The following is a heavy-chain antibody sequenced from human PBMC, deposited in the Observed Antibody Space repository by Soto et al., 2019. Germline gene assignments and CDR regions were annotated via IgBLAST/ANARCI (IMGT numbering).Heavy chain of an antibody. CDR1: GYTFTSFG. Sequence: VQLVQSGAEVKKPGASVRVSCKASGYTFTSFGLSWVRQAPGQGPEWMGWISPESDKATYAHKFQGRITMTTDTSTTTAYMDLRSLRSEDTAVYDCTSDLFFISPSTVTTDAYWGQGTLVSVS. D-gene: IGHD4-17*01. V-gene: IGHV1-18*01. CDR3: TSDLFFISPSTVTTDAY. CDR2: ISPESDKA. J-gene: IGHJ4*02.